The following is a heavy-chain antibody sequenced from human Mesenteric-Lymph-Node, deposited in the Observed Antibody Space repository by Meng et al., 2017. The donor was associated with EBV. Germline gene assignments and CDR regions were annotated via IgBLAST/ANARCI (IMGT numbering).Heavy chain of an antibody. CDR1: GASISTSNYY. CDR3: ARGESNGSGSCFDS. CDR2: IYYDGST. D-gene: IGHD3-10*01. V-gene: IGHV4-39*07. J-gene: IGHJ4*02. Sequence: LELQESGPGLVKPSVPLSPTCSVPGASISTSNYYWGWIRQPPGKGLEWIGTIYYDGSTYSSPSLKSRVTISIDTSKNQFSLKLSSGTAADTAVYYCARGESNGSGSCFDSWGQGTLVTVSS.